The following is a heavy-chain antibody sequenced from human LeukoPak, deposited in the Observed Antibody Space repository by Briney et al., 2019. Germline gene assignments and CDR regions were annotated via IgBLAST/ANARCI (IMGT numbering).Heavy chain of an antibody. V-gene: IGHV3-74*01. J-gene: IGHJ4*02. CDR2: SNTDGSST. CDR3: VRGGYQMCN. D-gene: IGHD2/OR15-2a*01. Sequence: PGGSLRLSCAASGFTFSSYWMHWVRQAPGKGLVWVARSNTDGSSTNHADSVKGRFTISRDNAMDTLYLQMNSLRAEDTAVYYCVRGGYQMCNWGQGILVTVSS. CDR1: GFTFSSYW.